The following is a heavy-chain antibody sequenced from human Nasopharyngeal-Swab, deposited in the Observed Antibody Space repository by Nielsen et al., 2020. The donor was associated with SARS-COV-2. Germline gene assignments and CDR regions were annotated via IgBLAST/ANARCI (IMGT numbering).Heavy chain of an antibody. CDR3: ARGSSDWRGIDY. CDR2: INGDGSAR. J-gene: IGHJ4*02. Sequence: GESLKISCVGSGFTFSSFWMNWVRQAPGKGLEWVANINGDGSARYYVDSVRGRFTISRDNAKNTLYLQMNSLRAEDTAVYFCARGSSDWRGIDYWGQGTLVTVSS. V-gene: IGHV3-7*04. D-gene: IGHD6-19*01. CDR1: GFTFSSFW.